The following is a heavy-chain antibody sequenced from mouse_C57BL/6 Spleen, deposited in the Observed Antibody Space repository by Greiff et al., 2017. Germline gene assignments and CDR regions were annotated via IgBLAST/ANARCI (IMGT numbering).Heavy chain of an antibody. D-gene: IGHD2-14*01. Sequence: VQLQQSGPELVKPGASVTISCKASGYSFTGYYMDWVKQSPEKSLEWIGEINPSTGGSTSNQKFKAKATLTVDKSSSTAYMQLKSLTSEDSAVYYCERRRGFDYRNDGWCAHWGQGTLVTVSA. CDR3: ERRRGFDYRNDGWCAH. J-gene: IGHJ3*01. V-gene: IGHV1-42*01. CDR1: GYSFTGYY. CDR2: INPSTGGS.